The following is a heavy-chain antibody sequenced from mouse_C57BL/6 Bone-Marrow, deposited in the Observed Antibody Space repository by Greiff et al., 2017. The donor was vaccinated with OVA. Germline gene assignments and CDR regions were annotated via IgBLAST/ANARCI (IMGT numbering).Heavy chain of an antibody. Sequence: EVQLVESGGGLVQPGGSLKLSCAASGFTFSDYYMYWVRQTPEKRLEWVAYISNGGGSTYYPDTVKGRFTISRDNATNTLYLQMSRLKSEDTAMYYCARRGYFWYFDVWGTGTTVTVSS. CDR3: ARRGYFWYFDV. V-gene: IGHV5-12*01. CDR2: ISNGGGST. D-gene: IGHD2-3*01. CDR1: GFTFSDYY. J-gene: IGHJ1*03.